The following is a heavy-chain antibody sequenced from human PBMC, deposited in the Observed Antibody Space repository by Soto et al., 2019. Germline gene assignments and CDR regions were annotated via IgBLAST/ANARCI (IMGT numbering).Heavy chain of an antibody. CDR2: INHSGST. D-gene: IGHD2-15*01. Sequence: SETLSLTCAVYGGSFSGYYWSWIRQPPGKGLEWIGEINHSGSTNYNPSLKSRVTISVDTSKNQFSLKLSSVTAADTAVYYCARREKYCSGGSCLNWFDPWGQGTLVTVSS. CDR1: GGSFSGYY. J-gene: IGHJ5*02. CDR3: ARREKYCSGGSCLNWFDP. V-gene: IGHV4-34*01.